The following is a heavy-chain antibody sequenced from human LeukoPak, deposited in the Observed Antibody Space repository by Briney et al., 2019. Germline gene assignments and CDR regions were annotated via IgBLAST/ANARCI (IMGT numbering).Heavy chain of an antibody. Sequence: GASVKVSCKASGYTFTSYDTNWVRQATGQGLEWMGWMNPNSGNTGYAQKFQGRVTMTRTTSISTAYMELSSLRSEDTAVYYCARVRSSGYYYYFDYWGQGTLVTVSS. CDR2: MNPNSGNT. CDR1: GYTFTSYD. CDR3: ARVRSSGYYYYFDY. D-gene: IGHD3-22*01. V-gene: IGHV1-8*01. J-gene: IGHJ4*02.